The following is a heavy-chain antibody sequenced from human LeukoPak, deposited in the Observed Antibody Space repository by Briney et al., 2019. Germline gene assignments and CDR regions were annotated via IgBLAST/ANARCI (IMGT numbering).Heavy chain of an antibody. CDR1: GFTFSSYA. Sequence: GGSLRLSCAASGFTFSSYAMSWVRQAPGKGLEWVSAISGSGGSTYYADSVKGWFTISRDNSKSTLYLQMNSLRAEDTAVYYCARGSSSWYEFGYWGQGTLVTVTS. CDR2: ISGSGGST. J-gene: IGHJ4*02. D-gene: IGHD6-13*01. V-gene: IGHV3-23*01. CDR3: ARGSSSWYEFGY.